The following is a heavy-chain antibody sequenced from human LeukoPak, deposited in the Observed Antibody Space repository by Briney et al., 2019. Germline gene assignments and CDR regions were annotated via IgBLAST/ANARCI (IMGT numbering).Heavy chain of an antibody. Sequence: SETLSLTCTVSGGSISIYYWSWIRQPPGKGLECIGYISYSGSTNHNPSLQSRVTISVHTSRNQVSLKLSSVTGADTAVYYCARGRLGGSGSYYNVLDYWGQGNLVTVSS. CDR1: GGSISIYY. D-gene: IGHD3-10*01. V-gene: IGHV4-59*01. J-gene: IGHJ4*02. CDR3: ARGRLGGSGSYYNVLDY. CDR2: ISYSGST.